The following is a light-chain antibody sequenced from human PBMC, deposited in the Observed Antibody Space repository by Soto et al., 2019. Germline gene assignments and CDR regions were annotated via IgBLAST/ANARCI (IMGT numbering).Light chain of an antibody. CDR1: QSVSNNY. V-gene: IGKV3-20*01. CDR2: GAS. Sequence: EIVLTQSPGTLSLSPGERATLSCRASQSVSNNYLAWYQQTPGQAPRLLIYGASNRATGIPDRFSGSGSWTDFTLNISRLAPEDFAVYYWQQYGSSGTFGQGTKVEIK. J-gene: IGKJ1*01. CDR3: QQYGSSGT.